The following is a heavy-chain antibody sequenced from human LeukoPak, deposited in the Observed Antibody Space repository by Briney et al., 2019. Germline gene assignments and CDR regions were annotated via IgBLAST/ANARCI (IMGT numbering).Heavy chain of an antibody. Sequence: GGSLRISCAASGFTFSSYAMHWVRQAPGKGLEWVAVISYDGSNKYYADSVKGRFTISRDNSKNTLYLQMNSLRAEDTAVYYCAKDPNYYDSSGYYYWGQGTLVTVSS. D-gene: IGHD3-22*01. CDR3: AKDPNYYDSSGYYY. J-gene: IGHJ4*02. CDR1: GFTFSSYA. CDR2: ISYDGSNK. V-gene: IGHV3-30-3*01.